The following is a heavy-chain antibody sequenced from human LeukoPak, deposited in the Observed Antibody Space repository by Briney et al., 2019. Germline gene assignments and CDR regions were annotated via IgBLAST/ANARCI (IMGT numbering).Heavy chain of an antibody. J-gene: IGHJ4*02. Sequence: GGSLRLSCAASGFTFSSYALSWVRQAPGKGLEWVSAVDGSGGYTYYADSVKGRFTISRDNSKNTLYLQMNSLRAEDTAIYYCAKESGPPGVQSAALYWGQGTLVTVSS. V-gene: IGHV3-23*01. CDR2: VDGSGGYT. D-gene: IGHD3-10*01. CDR3: AKESGPPGVQSAALY. CDR1: GFTFSSYA.